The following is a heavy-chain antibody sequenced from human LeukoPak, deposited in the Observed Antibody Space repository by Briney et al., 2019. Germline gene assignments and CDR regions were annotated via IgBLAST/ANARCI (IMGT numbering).Heavy chain of an antibody. D-gene: IGHD6-13*01. V-gene: IGHV1-2*02. CDR1: EYTFTGYY. CDR3: ARDAIAAAGTQLPYYYYYMDV. Sequence: ASVKVSCKASEYTFTGYYMHWVRQAPGQGLKWMGWINPNSGGTNYAQKFQGRVTMTRDTSISTDYMELSRLRSDDTAVYYCARDAIAAAGTQLPYYYYYMDVWGKGTTVTISS. CDR2: INPNSGGT. J-gene: IGHJ6*03.